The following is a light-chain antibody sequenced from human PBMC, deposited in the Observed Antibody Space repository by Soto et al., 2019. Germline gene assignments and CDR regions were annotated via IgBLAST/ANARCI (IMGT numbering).Light chain of an antibody. J-gene: IGLJ1*01. CDR2: EVT. V-gene: IGLV2-14*01. CDR1: SSDIGGYKF. Sequence: QSVLTQPASVSGSPGQSITISCTGTSSDIGGYKFVSWYQQHPGKAPKLMIYEVTNRPSGVSDRFSGSKSGNTASLTISGLQAEDEADYYCSSYTSSSPCVFGPGTKVTV. CDR3: SSYTSSSPCV.